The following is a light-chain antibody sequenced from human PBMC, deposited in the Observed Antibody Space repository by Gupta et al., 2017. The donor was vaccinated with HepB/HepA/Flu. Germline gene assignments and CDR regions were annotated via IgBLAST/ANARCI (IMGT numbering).Light chain of an antibody. J-gene: IGKJ3*01. Sequence: IVMTQSPVTLSVSPGERATLSCRASQSVSSNLAWYQQKPGQAPRLLIYGASTRATDIPARFSGSGSETEFTLTISSLQSEDLAIYYCQQYNNWPFTFGPGTKVDIK. V-gene: IGKV3-15*01. CDR1: QSVSSN. CDR3: QQYNNWPFT. CDR2: GAS.